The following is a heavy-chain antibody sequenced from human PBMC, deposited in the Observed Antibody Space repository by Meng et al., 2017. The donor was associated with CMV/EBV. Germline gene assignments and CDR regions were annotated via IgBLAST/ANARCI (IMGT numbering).Heavy chain of an antibody. CDR2: IIPIFGTA. V-gene: IGHV1-69*05. CDR1: GYTFTSYG. J-gene: IGHJ6*02. D-gene: IGHD2-15*01. Sequence: SVKVSCKASGYTFTSYGISWVRQAPGQGLEWMGGIIPIFGTANYAQKFQGRVTITTDESTSTAYMELSSLRSEDTAVYYCARGGYRYCSGGSCYGMVDVWGQGTTVTVSS. CDR3: ARGGYRYCSGGSCYGMVDV.